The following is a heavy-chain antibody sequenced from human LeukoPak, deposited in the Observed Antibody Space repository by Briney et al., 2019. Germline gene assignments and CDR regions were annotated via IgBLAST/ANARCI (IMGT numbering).Heavy chain of an antibody. CDR2: VFTSGST. CDR1: GGSISSGGFY. CDR3: AISSSWYLKRGY. J-gene: IGHJ4*02. D-gene: IGHD6-13*01. Sequence: SETLSLTCTVSGGSISSGGFYWTWIRQPAGKGLEWIGRVFTSGSTNYSPSLKSRVTISVDRSKNQFSLKLSSVTAADTAVYYCAISSSWYLKRGYWGQGTLVTVSS. V-gene: IGHV4-61*02.